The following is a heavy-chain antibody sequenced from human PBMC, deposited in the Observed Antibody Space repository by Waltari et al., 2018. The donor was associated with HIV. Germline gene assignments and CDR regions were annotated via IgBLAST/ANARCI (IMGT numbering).Heavy chain of an antibody. D-gene: IGHD2-15*01. CDR3: ARGEDISLTHLPPGFRLEF. V-gene: IGHV1-2*06. Sequence: QTLLLQSASQVKTPGAAVTLSSTVSGDRFTTYFLYWLRLAPGQGFEWLGRINPDSGDTTYSQTFQTRVTMTGDTASASTYMELTRLTSADTAMYFCARGEDISLTHLPPGFRLEFWGHGTLVTVSS. CDR1: GDRFTTYF. CDR2: INPDSGDT. J-gene: IGHJ4*01.